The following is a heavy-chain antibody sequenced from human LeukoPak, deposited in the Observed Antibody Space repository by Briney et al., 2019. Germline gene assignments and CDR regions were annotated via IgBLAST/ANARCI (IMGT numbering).Heavy chain of an antibody. CDR2: IYHSGTT. J-gene: IGHJ5*02. Sequence: PSETLSLTCAVSGVAISRGGYAWHWIRQPPGKGLEWIAYIYHSGTTYYNPSLKSRATISVDTSKNQFSLKLSSVTAADTAVYYCVRGRYSSGWFKDKNWFDPWGQGIPVTVSS. D-gene: IGHD6-19*01. V-gene: IGHV4-30-4*07. CDR1: GVAISRGGYA. CDR3: VRGRYSSGWFKDKNWFDP.